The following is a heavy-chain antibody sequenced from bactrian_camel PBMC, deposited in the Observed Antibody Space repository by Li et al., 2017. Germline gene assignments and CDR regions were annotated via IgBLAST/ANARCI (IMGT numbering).Heavy chain of an antibody. CDR1: RPQPQDTASLYTFDSAC. J-gene: IGHJ6*01. Sequence: HVQLVESGGGSVQAGGSLRLSCEASRPQPQDTASLYTFDSACMGWFRQAPGKEPEGVAAQRDAATYYADPVKGRFTISKDNAKNTLYLQMNSLKSEDTALYSCALAVPCGGWSIPAPKPSNFGYWGQGTQVTVS. D-gene: IGHD5*01. CDR3: ALAVPCGGWSIPAPKPSNFGY. CDR2: QRDAAT. V-gene: IGHV3S55*01.